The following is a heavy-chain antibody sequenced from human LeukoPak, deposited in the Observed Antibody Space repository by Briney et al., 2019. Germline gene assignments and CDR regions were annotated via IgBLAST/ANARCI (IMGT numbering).Heavy chain of an antibody. CDR2: IGTSGDT. Sequence: GGSLRLSCAASGFTFSSYDMHWVRQSTGKGLEWVSRIGTSGDTYYPGSVKGRFTISRENAKNSLYLQMNSLRAGDTAVYYCARDRGNSYMDLWGKGITVSVSS. V-gene: IGHV3-13*04. CDR1: GFTFSSYD. D-gene: IGHD1/OR15-1a*01. J-gene: IGHJ6*03. CDR3: ARDRGNSYMDL.